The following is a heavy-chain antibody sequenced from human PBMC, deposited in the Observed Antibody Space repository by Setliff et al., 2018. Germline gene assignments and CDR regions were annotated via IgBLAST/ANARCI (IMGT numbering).Heavy chain of an antibody. D-gene: IGHD5-12*01. CDR3: ARSPDRWLGYFDL. CDR1: GFTFSSSW. V-gene: IGHV3-7*01. J-gene: IGHJ2*01. Sequence: PGGSLRLSCAASGFTFSSSWMTWVRQAPGKGLEWVANINEDGTDRKYVDSVKGRFTISRDNAKNSVYLQMSSLRVEDSAVYYCARSPDRWLGYFDLWGRGTQVTVSS. CDR2: INEDGTDR.